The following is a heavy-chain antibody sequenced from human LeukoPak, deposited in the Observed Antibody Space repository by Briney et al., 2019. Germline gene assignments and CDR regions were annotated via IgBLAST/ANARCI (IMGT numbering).Heavy chain of an antibody. Sequence: GESLKISCKGSGYSFTSYWISWVRQMPGKGLEWMGIIYPGDSDTRYSPSFQGQVTISADKSISTAYLQWSSLKASDTAMYYCASSLMATTTTGAFDIWGQGTMVTVSS. CDR2: IYPGDSDT. J-gene: IGHJ3*02. D-gene: IGHD5-24*01. V-gene: IGHV5-51*01. CDR1: GYSFTSYW. CDR3: ASSLMATTTTGAFDI.